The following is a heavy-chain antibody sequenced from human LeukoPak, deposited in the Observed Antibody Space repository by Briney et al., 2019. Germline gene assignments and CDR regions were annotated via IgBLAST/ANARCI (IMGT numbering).Heavy chain of an antibody. V-gene: IGHV3-64D*06. CDR3: VPRYTTSWLNY. CDR1: GFTFSSYA. J-gene: IGHJ4*02. CDR2: INSNGGST. Sequence: PGGSLRLPCSASGFTFSSYAMHWVRQAPGKGLEYVSAINSNGGSTYYADSVKGRFTISRDNSKNTLYLQMSSLRAEDTAVYYCVPRYTTSWLNYWGQGTLVTVSS. D-gene: IGHD6-13*01.